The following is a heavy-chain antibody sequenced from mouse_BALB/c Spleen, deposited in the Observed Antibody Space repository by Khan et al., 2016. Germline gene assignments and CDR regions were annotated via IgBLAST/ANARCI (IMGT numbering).Heavy chain of an antibody. J-gene: IGHJ2*01. D-gene: IGHD1-1*01. CDR2: ISYSGST. V-gene: IGHV3-2*02. CDR1: GYSITSDYA. Sequence: VQLKQSGPGLVKPSQSLSLTCTVTGYSITSDYAWNWIRQFPGNKLEWMGYISYSGSTSYNPSLKSRISITRDTSKNQFFLQLNSVTTEDTATYYCASYYGSSYVDYWGQGTTLTVSS. CDR3: ASYYGSSYVDY.